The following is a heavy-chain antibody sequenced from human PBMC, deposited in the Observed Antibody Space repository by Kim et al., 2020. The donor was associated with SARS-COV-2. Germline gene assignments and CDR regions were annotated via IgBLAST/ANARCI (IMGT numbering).Heavy chain of an antibody. V-gene: IGHV1-3*01. CDR2: IDCGNGNT. CDR3: LGGFDFDY. CDR1: GHFFTRDS. J-gene: IGHJ4*02. D-gene: IGHD3-16*01. Sequence: ASVKVSCKTSGHFFTRDSIHWVRQAPGQGLEWMGGIDCGNGNTIYSQKFQGRVTFTTDTSASTAYMELSFLRSEDSAVYYCLGGFDFDYWGQGTLGTVSS.